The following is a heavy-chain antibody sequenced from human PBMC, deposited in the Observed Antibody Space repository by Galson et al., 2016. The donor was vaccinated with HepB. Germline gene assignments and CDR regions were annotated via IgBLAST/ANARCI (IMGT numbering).Heavy chain of an antibody. CDR2: ISFDGSNN. Sequence: SLRLSCADSGFTFSSYAMHWVRQAPGKGLEWVAVISFDGSNNFYADSVKGRFTISRDNSKNTLYLQMNSLRAEDTAVYYCARDDDYVWGTYRYTRTVPQYYFDYWGQGTLVTVSS. J-gene: IGHJ4*02. V-gene: IGHV3-30-3*01. CDR3: ARDDDYVWGTYRYTRTVPQYYFDY. D-gene: IGHD3-16*02. CDR1: GFTFSSYA.